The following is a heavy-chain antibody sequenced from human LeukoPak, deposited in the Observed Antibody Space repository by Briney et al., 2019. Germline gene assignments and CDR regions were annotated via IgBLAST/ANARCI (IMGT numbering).Heavy chain of an antibody. CDR1: GFTFSNYA. V-gene: IGHV3-23*01. D-gene: IGHD1-26*01. Sequence: GGSLRLSCAASGFTFSNYAMNWVRQAPGKGLEWVSGISAGAAGTYYADSVKGRFTISRDNSNSTLHLQMNSLRAEDTAVYYCAKSVGATKGGSDYWGQGTLVTVSS. J-gene: IGHJ4*02. CDR2: ISAGAAGT. CDR3: AKSVGATKGGSDY.